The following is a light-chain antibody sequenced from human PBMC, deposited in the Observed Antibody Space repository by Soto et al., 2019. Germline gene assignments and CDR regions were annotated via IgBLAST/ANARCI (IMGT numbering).Light chain of an antibody. CDR2: DTS. CDR1: QSVNNNY. J-gene: IGKJ2*01. V-gene: IGKV3-20*01. Sequence: EIVLMQSPGTLSLSPGEGATLSCRASQSVNNNYLAWYQQRPGQAPTVLIFDTSRRATGVPDRFSGSGSGTDFTLRISRVEPDDFAVYYCQQLGASPYTFGLGTKLEIK. CDR3: QQLGASPYT.